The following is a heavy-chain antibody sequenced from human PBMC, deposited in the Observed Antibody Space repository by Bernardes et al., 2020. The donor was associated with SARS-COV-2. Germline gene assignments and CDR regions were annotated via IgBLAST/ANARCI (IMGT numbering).Heavy chain of an antibody. Sequence: SETLSLTCSVSGGSISSYHWSWIRQPPGKGLEWIGHIHYSGSTNYNPSLKSRVTISIDTSKNQFSLNLRSVTAADTAVYYCARQGGSGSSPASWGQGTLVTVAS. J-gene: IGHJ5*02. V-gene: IGHV4-59*01. CDR2: IHYSGST. D-gene: IGHD3-10*01. CDR1: GGSISSYH. CDR3: ARQGGSGSSPAS.